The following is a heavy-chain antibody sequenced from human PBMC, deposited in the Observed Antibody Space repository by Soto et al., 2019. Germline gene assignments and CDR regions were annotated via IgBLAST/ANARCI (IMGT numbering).Heavy chain of an antibody. V-gene: IGHV4-31*03. J-gene: IGHJ4*02. CDR1: GGSMSSGGYY. CDR2: IYYGGST. D-gene: IGHD3-22*01. Sequence: SETLSLTCTVSGGSMSSGGYYWRWIRQHPGKDPEWLGYIYYGGSTYYNPSLKGRVTISVDTSKNQFSLTLTSVTASDTAAYYCATHYDSSGYGFGLDYWGQGTLVTVSS. CDR3: ATHYDSSGYGFGLDY.